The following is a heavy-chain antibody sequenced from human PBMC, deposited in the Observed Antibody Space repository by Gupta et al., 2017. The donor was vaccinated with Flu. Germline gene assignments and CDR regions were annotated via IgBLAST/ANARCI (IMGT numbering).Heavy chain of an antibody. Sequence: EVQLVESGGGLVQPGRSLRLSCTASGFTFGDYAMSWVRQAPGKGLEWVGFIRSKAYGGTTEYAASVKGRFTISRDDSKSIAYLQMNSLKTEDTAVYYCTRVQGPSGNWFDPWGQGTLVTVSS. V-gene: IGHV3-49*04. CDR2: IRSKAYGGTT. CDR1: GFTFGDYA. CDR3: TRVQGPSGNWFDP. J-gene: IGHJ5*02.